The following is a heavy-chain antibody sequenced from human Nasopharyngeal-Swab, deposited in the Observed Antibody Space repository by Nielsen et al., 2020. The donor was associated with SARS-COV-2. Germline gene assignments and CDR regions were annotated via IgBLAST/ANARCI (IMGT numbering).Heavy chain of an antibody. J-gene: IGHJ4*02. CDR2: ISYDGSNK. V-gene: IGHV3-30*18. CDR1: GFTFSSYG. D-gene: IGHD4-17*01. Sequence: GGSLRLSCAASGFTFSSYGMHWVRQAPGKGLEWVALISYDGSNKYSADSVKGRFTISRDNSKNTLYLQMNSLRAEDTAVYYCAKGGHGDRLDFDYWGQGTLVTVSS. CDR3: AKGGHGDRLDFDY.